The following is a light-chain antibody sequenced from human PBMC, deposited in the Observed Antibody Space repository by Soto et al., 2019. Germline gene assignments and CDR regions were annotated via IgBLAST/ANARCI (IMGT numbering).Light chain of an antibody. CDR1: QGISSY. Sequence: IRMTQSPSSLSASTLDRVTITCRASQGISSYLAWYQQKPGKAPKLLIYAASTLQSGVPSRFSGSGSGTDFTLTISCLQSEDFATYYCQQYYSYPPLTFGGGTKVDIK. CDR2: AAS. CDR3: QQYYSYPPLT. J-gene: IGKJ4*01. V-gene: IGKV1-8*01.